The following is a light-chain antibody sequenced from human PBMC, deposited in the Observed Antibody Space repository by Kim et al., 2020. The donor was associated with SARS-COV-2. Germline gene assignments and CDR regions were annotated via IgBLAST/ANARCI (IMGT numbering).Light chain of an antibody. Sequence: SVGDRVTITCRASQNISSYLNWYQQKPGKAPKLLIYAASSLQSGVPSRFSGSGSGTDFTLTISSLQPEDFANYYCQQSYSTPSITFGQGTRLEIK. CDR2: AAS. CDR1: QNISSY. J-gene: IGKJ5*01. V-gene: IGKV1-39*01. CDR3: QQSYSTPSIT.